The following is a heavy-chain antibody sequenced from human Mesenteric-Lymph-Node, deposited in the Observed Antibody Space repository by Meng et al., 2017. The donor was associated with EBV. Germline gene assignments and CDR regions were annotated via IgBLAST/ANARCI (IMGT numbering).Heavy chain of an antibody. J-gene: IGHJ4*02. CDR2: INTNTGNP. D-gene: IGHD3-22*01. CDR1: GYTFTRYA. CDR3: ARDVDFFDSSGNPRDY. Sequence: QGQVVESWSELKKPGASVRVSCKGYGYTFTRYAMNWVRQAPGQGLEWMGWINTNTGNPTYAQDFTGRFVLSLDTSVSTAYLQITSLKAEDTAVYYCARDVDFFDSSGNPRDYWGQGTLVTVSS. V-gene: IGHV7-4-1*02.